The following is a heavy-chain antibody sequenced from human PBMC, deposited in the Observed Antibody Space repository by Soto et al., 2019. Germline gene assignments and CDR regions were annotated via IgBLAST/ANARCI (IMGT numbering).Heavy chain of an antibody. CDR3: ARGDFTIFGVVWGPPYNWFDL. Sequence: ASVKVSCKASGYTFTSYDINWVRQATGQGLEWMGWMNPNSGNTGYAQKFQGRVTMTRNTSISTAYMELSSLRSEDTAVYYCARGDFTIFGVVWGPPYNWFDLWGRGTLVTVSS. CDR2: MNPNSGNT. V-gene: IGHV1-8*01. D-gene: IGHD3-3*01. J-gene: IGHJ5*02. CDR1: GYTFTSYD.